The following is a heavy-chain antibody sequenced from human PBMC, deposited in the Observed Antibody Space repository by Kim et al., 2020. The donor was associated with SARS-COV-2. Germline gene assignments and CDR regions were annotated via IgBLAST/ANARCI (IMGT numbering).Heavy chain of an antibody. Sequence: SETLCLTCTVSGGSISSGGYYWSWIRQHPGKGLEWIGYIYYSGSTYYNPSLKSRDTISVDTSKNQFSLKLSSVTAADTAVYYCARVARITIFGVVNSGFVIWGQGTTVTVSS. CDR3: ARVARITIFGVVNSGFVI. CDR1: GGSISSGGYY. D-gene: IGHD3-3*01. V-gene: IGHV4-31*03. CDR2: IYYSGST. J-gene: IGHJ3*02.